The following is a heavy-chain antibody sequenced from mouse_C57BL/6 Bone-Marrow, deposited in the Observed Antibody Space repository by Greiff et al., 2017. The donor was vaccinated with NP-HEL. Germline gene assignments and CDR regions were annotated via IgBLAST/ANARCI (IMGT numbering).Heavy chain of an antibody. CDR3: ARSGYKGSYFDY. J-gene: IGHJ2*01. Sequence: VQLQQSGAELVRPGTSVKVSCKASGYAFTNYLIEWVKQRPGQGLEWIGVINPGSGGTNYNEKFKGKATLTADKSSSTAYMQLSSLTSEDSAVYFCARSGYKGSYFDYWGQGTTLTVSS. V-gene: IGHV1-54*01. CDR2: INPGSGGT. CDR1: GYAFTNYL. D-gene: IGHD2-2*01.